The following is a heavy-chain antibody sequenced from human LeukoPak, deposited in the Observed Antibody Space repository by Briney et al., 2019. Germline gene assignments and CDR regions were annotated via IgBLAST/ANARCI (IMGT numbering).Heavy chain of an antibody. Sequence: GGSLRLSCAASGFTFDDYGMSWVRQAPGKGLEWVSGINWNGGSTGYADSVKGRFTISRDNAKNSLYLQMNSLRAEDTAVYYCARGISRFGLGYYMDVWGKGTTVTVSS. J-gene: IGHJ6*03. CDR3: ARGISRFGLGYYMDV. V-gene: IGHV3-20*04. CDR1: GFTFDDYG. CDR2: INWNGGST. D-gene: IGHD3-16*01.